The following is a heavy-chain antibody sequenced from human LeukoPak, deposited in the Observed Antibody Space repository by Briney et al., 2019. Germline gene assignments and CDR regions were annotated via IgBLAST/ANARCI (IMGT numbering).Heavy chain of an antibody. J-gene: IGHJ5*02. CDR2: IFYSGST. CDR3: ASSKAIFGVVSYWFDP. V-gene: IGHV4-61*01. Sequence: SQTLSLTCTVSGGSISSGSYYWSWIRQPPGKGLEWFGYIFYSGSTNYNPSLRSRVTISVDTSKNQFSLKLSSVTAADTAVYYCASSKAIFGVVSYWFDPWGQGTLVTVSS. D-gene: IGHD3-3*01. CDR1: GGSISSGSYY.